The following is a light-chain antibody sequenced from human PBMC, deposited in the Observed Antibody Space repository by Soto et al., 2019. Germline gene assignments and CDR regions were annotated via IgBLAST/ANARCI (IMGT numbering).Light chain of an antibody. CDR3: QQYNSYSVT. V-gene: IGKV1-5*01. J-gene: IGKJ1*01. CDR2: DVS. Sequence: DVQMTQSPSTLSASVGDRVTITCRASQSINNLLAWYQQKPGKAPKFLIYDVSTLESGVPSRFSGSGSGTDFTLTISSLQPDDFATYYCQQYNSYSVTFGQGTKVDIK. CDR1: QSINNL.